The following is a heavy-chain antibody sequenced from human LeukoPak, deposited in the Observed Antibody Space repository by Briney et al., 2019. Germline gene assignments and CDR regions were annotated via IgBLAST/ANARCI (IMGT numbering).Heavy chain of an antibody. V-gene: IGHV4-61*02. Sequence: SETLSLTCTVSGGSMTSDSSYWSWIRQRAGKGLEWIGRAYKTGITRYNSALQSRVAILVDASKQQFFLNLDSMTAADTAVYYCARRGDILTDYAFDYWGQGTLVSVSS. CDR3: ARRGDILTDYAFDY. D-gene: IGHD3-9*01. J-gene: IGHJ4*02. CDR1: GGSMTSDSSY. CDR2: AYKTGIT.